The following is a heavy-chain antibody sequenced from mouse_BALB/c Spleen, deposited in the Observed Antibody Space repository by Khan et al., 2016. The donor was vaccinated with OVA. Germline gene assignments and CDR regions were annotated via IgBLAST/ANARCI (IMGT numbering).Heavy chain of an antibody. J-gene: IGHJ4*01. Sequence: VQLKESGPGLVAPSQSLSITCTVSGFSLTSYGVHWVRQPPGKGLEWLVVIWSDGNTNYNSVLKSRLSISKDNSKSQVFLKMNSLQTDDTAMYYCARWFDGYSSLYAMDYWGQGTSVTVSS. CDR1: GFSLTSYG. D-gene: IGHD2-3*01. CDR3: ARWFDGYSSLYAMDY. V-gene: IGHV2-6*02. CDR2: IWSDGNT.